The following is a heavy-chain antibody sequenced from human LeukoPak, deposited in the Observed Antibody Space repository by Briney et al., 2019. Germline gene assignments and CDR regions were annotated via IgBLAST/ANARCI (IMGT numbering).Heavy chain of an antibody. CDR3: ARPDPESLGYDAFDL. Sequence: ASVKVSCTASGYIFSNYFIHWVRQAPGQGLEWRGWINPNSGGTNYAQKSQGRVTMTRDTSISTVYMELSYLRSDDTAIYYCARPDPESLGYDAFDLWGQGRTVTVSS. CDR1: GYIFSNYF. V-gene: IGHV1-2*02. D-gene: IGHD1-14*01. CDR2: INPNSGGT. J-gene: IGHJ3*01.